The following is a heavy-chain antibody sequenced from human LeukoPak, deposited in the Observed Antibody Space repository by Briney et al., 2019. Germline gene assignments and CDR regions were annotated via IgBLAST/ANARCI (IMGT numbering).Heavy chain of an antibody. CDR1: GGTFSSYA. Sequence: SVKVSGKASGGTFSSYAISWVRQAPGQGLEWMGGIIPIFGTANYAQKFQGRVTITADESTSTAYMELSSLRSEDTAVYYCARVRGDYYYGMDVWGQGTTVTVSS. J-gene: IGHJ6*02. D-gene: IGHD3-10*01. V-gene: IGHV1-69*01. CDR2: IIPIFGTA. CDR3: ARVRGDYYYGMDV.